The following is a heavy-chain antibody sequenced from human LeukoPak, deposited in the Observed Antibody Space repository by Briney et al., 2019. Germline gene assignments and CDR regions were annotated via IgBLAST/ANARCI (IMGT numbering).Heavy chain of an antibody. J-gene: IGHJ4*02. Sequence: SETLSLTCAVSGGSISSGGYSWSWIRQPPGKGLEWIGYIYHSGSTYYNPSLKSRVTISVDRSKNQFSLKLSSVTAADTAVYYCARAIFYYYGSGSYSGGPYYFDYWGQGTLVTVSS. D-gene: IGHD3-10*01. CDR2: IYHSGST. V-gene: IGHV4-30-2*01. CDR1: GGSISSGGYS. CDR3: ARAIFYYYGSGSYSGGPYYFDY.